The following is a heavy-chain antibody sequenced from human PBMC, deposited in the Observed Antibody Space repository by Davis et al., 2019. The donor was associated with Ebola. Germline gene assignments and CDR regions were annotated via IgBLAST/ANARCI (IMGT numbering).Heavy chain of an antibody. CDR1: GFTFSSYA. CDR2: ISYDGSNK. CDR3: ARDENIRGFLRFASPYFDY. J-gene: IGHJ4*02. V-gene: IGHV3-30-3*01. D-gene: IGHD3-3*01. Sequence: GESLKISCAASGFTFSSYAMHWVRQAPGKGLEWVAVISYDGSNKYYADSVKGRFTISRDNSKNTLYLQMNSLRAEDTAVYYCARDENIRGFLRFASPYFDYWGQGTLVTVSS.